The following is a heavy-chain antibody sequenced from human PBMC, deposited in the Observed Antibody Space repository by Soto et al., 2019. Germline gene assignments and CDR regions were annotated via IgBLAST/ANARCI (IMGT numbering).Heavy chain of an antibody. V-gene: IGHV3-23*01. CDR2: ISFSGVNR. J-gene: IGHJ4*02. Sequence: EVQLLESGGGLVQPGGSLRLSCAASGFTFSSYDMNWVRQAPGKGLEWVSTISFSGVNRHYADSVKGRFTISRDNSKNTLYLQMNSLRAEDTAIYYCATGGSGSYSAHSWGQGTLVTVSS. CDR1: GFTFSSYD. D-gene: IGHD3-10*01. CDR3: ATGGSGSYSAHS.